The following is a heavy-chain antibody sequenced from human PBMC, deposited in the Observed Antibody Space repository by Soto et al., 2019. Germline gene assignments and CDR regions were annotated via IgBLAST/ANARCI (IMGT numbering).Heavy chain of an antibody. D-gene: IGHD3-10*01. CDR2: IIPILGIA. CDR3: ARDAAYYGSGSYFEGSSFDY. J-gene: IGHJ4*02. CDR1: GGTFSSYT. Sequence: ASVKVSCKASGGTFSSYTISWVRQAPGQGLEWMGRIIPILGIANYAQKFQGRVTITADKSTSTAYMELSSLRSEDTAVYYCARDAAYYGSGSYFEGSSFDYWGQGTLVTVSS. V-gene: IGHV1-69*04.